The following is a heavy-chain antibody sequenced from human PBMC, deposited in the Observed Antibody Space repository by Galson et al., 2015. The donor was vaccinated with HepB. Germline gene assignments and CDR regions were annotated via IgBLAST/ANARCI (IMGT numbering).Heavy chain of an antibody. J-gene: IGHJ4*02. D-gene: IGHD2-2*01. Sequence: SVKVSCKASGYTFSTYGITWVRQAPGQGLEWMGWISAYNGNTNYAQKLQGRVTMTTDSSTNTAYMELRSLRSDDTAVYYCARIPPADDIVVVPAATPDYWGQGTLVTVSS. CDR2: ISAYNGNT. V-gene: IGHV1-18*04. CDR1: GYTFSTYG. CDR3: ARIPPADDIVVVPAATPDY.